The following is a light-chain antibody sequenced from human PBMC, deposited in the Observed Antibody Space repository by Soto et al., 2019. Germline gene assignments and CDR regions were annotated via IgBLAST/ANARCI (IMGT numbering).Light chain of an antibody. Sequence: DIQMTQSPSTLSASVGDRVTITCRASQSISSWLAWYQQKPGKAPKLLIYKASSLESGVPSRFSGSGSGTEFTLTISSLQPDDFATYYCQQYNSYIRTFGQGTKVDIK. CDR1: QSISSW. CDR2: KAS. CDR3: QQYNSYIRT. V-gene: IGKV1-5*03. J-gene: IGKJ1*01.